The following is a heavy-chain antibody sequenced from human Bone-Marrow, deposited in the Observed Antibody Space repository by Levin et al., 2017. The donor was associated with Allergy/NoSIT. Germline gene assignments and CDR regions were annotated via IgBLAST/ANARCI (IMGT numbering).Heavy chain of an antibody. Sequence: GESLKIPCAASGFTLSSYWMSWVRQAPGKGLEWVANIKQDGSEKYYVDSVKGRFTISRDNAKNSLYLQMNSLRAEDTAVYYCARAIAVAASYWGQGTLVTVSS. J-gene: IGHJ4*02. V-gene: IGHV3-7*04. CDR2: IKQDGSEK. CDR1: GFTLSSYW. CDR3: ARAIAVAASY. D-gene: IGHD6-19*01.